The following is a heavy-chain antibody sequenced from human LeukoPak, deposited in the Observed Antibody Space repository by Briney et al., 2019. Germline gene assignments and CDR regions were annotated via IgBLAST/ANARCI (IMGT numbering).Heavy chain of an antibody. J-gene: IGHJ4*02. Sequence: SETLSLTCTVSGGSISSGSYYWSWIRQPAGKGLEWIGRIYTSGSTNYNPSLKSRVTISVDTSKNQFSLKLSSVTAADTAVYYCATGVDEPFDYWGQGTLVTVSS. D-gene: IGHD1-14*01. V-gene: IGHV4-61*02. CDR3: ATGVDEPFDY. CDR1: GGSISSGSYY. CDR2: IYTSGST.